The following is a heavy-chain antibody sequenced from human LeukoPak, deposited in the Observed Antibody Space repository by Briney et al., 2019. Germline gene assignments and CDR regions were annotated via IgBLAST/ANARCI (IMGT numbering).Heavy chain of an antibody. CDR1: GFTFSSYA. J-gene: IGHJ4*02. CDR3: AKGARWLVSYFDY. D-gene: IGHD6-19*01. V-gene: IGHV3-30*18. CDR2: ISHDGNNK. Sequence: PGGSLRLSCAASGFTFSSYAMHWVRQAPGKGLEWVAVISHDGNNKYSADSMKGRFTISRDNSKNTLYLQMNSLRPEDTAVYYCAKGARWLVSYFDYWGQGTLVTVSS.